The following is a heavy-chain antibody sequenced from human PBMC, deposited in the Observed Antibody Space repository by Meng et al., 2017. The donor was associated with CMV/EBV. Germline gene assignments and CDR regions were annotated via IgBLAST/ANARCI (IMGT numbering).Heavy chain of an antibody. V-gene: IGHV3-21*01. Sequence: GESLKISCAASGFTFSSYSMNWARQAPGKGLEWVSSISSSSSYIYYADSVKGRFTISRDNAKNSLYLQMNSLRAEDTAVYYCARGYSSGWSYYFDYWGQGTLVTVSS. J-gene: IGHJ4*02. CDR3: ARGYSSGWSYYFDY. D-gene: IGHD6-19*01. CDR1: GFTFSSYS. CDR2: ISSSSSYI.